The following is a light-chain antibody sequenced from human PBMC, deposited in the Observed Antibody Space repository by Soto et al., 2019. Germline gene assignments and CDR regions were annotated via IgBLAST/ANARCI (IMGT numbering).Light chain of an antibody. V-gene: IGKV1-39*01. CDR2: AAS. CDR1: QSISTY. CDR3: QQSYTTPLT. Sequence: DIPMTQAPSSLSASVGDRVPITCRASQSISTYLNWYQQKPGKAPNLLIYAASSLQSGVPSRFSGSGSGTDFTITISSLQPEDGATYDCQQSYTTPLTFGQGTRLEIK. J-gene: IGKJ5*01.